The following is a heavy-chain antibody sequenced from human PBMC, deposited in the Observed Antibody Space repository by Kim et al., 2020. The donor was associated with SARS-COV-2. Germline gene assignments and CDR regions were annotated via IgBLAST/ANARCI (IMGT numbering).Heavy chain of an antibody. Sequence: TRYSPSFQGQVTISADKSISTAYLQWSSLKASDTAMYYCARAATGNWFDPWGQGTLVTVSS. D-gene: IGHD2-15*01. J-gene: IGHJ5*02. CDR2: T. CDR3: ARAATGNWFDP. V-gene: IGHV5-51*01.